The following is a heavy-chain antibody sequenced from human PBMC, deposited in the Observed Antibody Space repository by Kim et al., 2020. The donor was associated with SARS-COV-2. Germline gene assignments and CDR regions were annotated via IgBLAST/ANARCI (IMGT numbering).Heavy chain of an antibody. D-gene: IGHD6-13*01. V-gene: IGHV4-34*01. J-gene: IGHJ6*02. CDR1: GGSFSGYY. CDR3: AREQQLACMDV. CDR2: INHSGST. Sequence: SETLSLTCAVYGGSFSGYYWSWIRQPPGKGLEWIGEINHSGSTNYNPSLKSRVTISVDTSKNQFSLKLSSVTAADTAVYYCAREQQLACMDVWGQGTTVTVSS.